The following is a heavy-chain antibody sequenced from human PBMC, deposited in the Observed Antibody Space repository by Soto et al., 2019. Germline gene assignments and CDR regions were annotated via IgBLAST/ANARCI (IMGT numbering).Heavy chain of an antibody. CDR2: IYSGGST. J-gene: IGHJ4*02. V-gene: IGHV3-66*01. D-gene: IGHD4-17*01. CDR1: GFTVSSNY. CDR3: AIKPVTTYNHY. Sequence: EVQLVESWGGLVQPGGSLRLSCAASGFTVSSNYMTWVRQAPGKGLEWVSVIYSGGSTYYADSVKSRFTISRDNSKTTLYLQMNSLRAEDTAVYYCAIKPVTTYNHYWGQGTLVTVSS.